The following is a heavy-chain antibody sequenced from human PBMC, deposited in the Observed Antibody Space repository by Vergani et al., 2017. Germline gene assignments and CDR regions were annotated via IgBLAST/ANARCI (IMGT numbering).Heavy chain of an antibody. V-gene: IGHV3-23*01. CDR2: LSGSGGST. CDR1: GFTFSSYA. CDR3: AKDPDILTGPDY. D-gene: IGHD3-9*01. J-gene: IGHJ4*02. Sequence: EVQLLESGGGLVQPGGSLRLSCAASGFTFSSYAMSWVRQVPGKGLEWVSGLSGSGGSTYYAESVKGRFTMSRDNSKNTLYLQMNSLRVEDTAVYYCAKDPDILTGPDYWGQGTLVTVSS.